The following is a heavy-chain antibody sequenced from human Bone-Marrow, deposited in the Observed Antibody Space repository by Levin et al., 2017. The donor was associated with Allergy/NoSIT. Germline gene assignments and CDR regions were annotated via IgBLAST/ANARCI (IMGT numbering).Heavy chain of an antibody. Sequence: GGSLRLSCAASGFTFSNAWMSWVRQAPGKGLEWVGRIKSKTDGGTTDYAAPVKGRFTISRDDSKNTLYLQMNSLKTEDTAVYYCTTDHGLHDYFPIYYYYYYMDVWGKGTTVTVSS. CDR1: GFTFSNAW. CDR3: TTDHGLHDYFPIYYYYYYMDV. V-gene: IGHV3-15*01. CDR2: IKSKTDGGTT. D-gene: IGHD2/OR15-2a*01. J-gene: IGHJ6*03.